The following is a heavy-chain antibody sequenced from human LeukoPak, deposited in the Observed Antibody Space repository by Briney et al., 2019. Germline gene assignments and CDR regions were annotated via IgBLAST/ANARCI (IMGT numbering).Heavy chain of an antibody. CDR2: ISSSGSTI. J-gene: IGHJ6*03. V-gene: IGHV3-48*03. CDR1: GFTFSSYE. Sequence: PGGSLRLSCAASGFTFSSYEMNWVRQAPGKGLEWVSYISSSGSTIHYADSVKGRFTISRDNAKNSLYLQMNSLRAEDTAVYYCARLQLDYYYYYMDVWGKGTTVTVSS. CDR3: ARLQLDYYYYYMDV. D-gene: IGHD6-13*01.